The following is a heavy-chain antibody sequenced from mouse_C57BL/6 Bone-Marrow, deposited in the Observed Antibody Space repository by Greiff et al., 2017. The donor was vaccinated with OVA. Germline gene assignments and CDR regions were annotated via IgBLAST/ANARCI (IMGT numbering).Heavy chain of an antibody. Sequence: VQLQQSVAELVRPGASVKLSCTASGFNIKNTYMHWVKQRPEQGLEWIGRIDPANGNTKYDPKFQGKATITADTSSNTAYLQLICLTSEDTAIYYCARPLTAQATPFAYWGQGTLVTVSA. D-gene: IGHD3-2*02. CDR1: GFNIKNTY. CDR3: ARPLTAQATPFAY. CDR2: IDPANGNT. J-gene: IGHJ3*01. V-gene: IGHV14-3*01.